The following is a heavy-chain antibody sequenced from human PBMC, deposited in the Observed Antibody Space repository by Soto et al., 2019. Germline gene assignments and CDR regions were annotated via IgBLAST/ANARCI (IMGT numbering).Heavy chain of an antibody. Sequence: QVQLQQWGAGLLKPSETLSLTCAVYGGSFSGYYWSWIRQPPGKGLEWIGEINHSGSTNYNPSLKSRVTISVDTSKNQFSLKLSSVTAADTAVYYCARGHRRGYSGYYDYWGQGTLVTVSS. V-gene: IGHV4-34*01. CDR2: INHSGST. CDR3: ARGHRRGYSGYYDY. J-gene: IGHJ4*02. CDR1: GGSFSGYY. D-gene: IGHD5-12*01.